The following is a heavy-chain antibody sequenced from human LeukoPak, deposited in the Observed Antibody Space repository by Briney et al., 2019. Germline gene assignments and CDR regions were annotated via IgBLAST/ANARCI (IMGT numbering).Heavy chain of an antibody. D-gene: IGHD3-10*01. J-gene: IGHJ4*02. CDR3: AREPIEKDENTYYYGSGSFSFDY. CDR1: GDSIIGYY. Sequence: KPSETLSLTCSVSGDSIIGYYWGWIRQPPGKGLEWIGNIYYTGNTYYNSSLKSRVTISLDTSKNQFSLKLSSVTTADTAVYYCAREPIEKDENTYYYGSGSFSFDYWGQGTLVTVSS. V-gene: IGHV4-39*07. CDR2: IYYTGNT.